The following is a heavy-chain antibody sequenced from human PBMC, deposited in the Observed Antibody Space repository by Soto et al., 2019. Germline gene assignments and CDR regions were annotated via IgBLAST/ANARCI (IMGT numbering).Heavy chain of an antibody. CDR3: AKDPESYSYGALFNWFDP. Sequence: QTGGSLRLSCAASGFTFSSYGMHWVRQAPGKGLEWVAVISYDGSNKYYADSVKGRFTISRDNSKNTLYLQMNSLRAEDTAVYYCAKDPESYSYGALFNWFDPWGQGTLVTVSS. CDR2: ISYDGSNK. D-gene: IGHD4-17*01. CDR1: GFTFSSYG. V-gene: IGHV3-30*18. J-gene: IGHJ5*02.